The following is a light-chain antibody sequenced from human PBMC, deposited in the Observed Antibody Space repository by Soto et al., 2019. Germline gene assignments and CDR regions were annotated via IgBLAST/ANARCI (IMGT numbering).Light chain of an antibody. CDR3: QQYGSSPQFT. CDR1: QSVSRSS. CDR2: GAS. J-gene: IGKJ5*01. V-gene: IGKV3-20*01. Sequence: EIVLTQSPGTLSLSPGERATLSCRASQSVSRSSLAWYQQKPGQAPRLLIYGASSRATGIPDRFSGSGSGTDFTLTISRLEPEDFAVYYCQQYGSSPQFTFGPGTRLEIK.